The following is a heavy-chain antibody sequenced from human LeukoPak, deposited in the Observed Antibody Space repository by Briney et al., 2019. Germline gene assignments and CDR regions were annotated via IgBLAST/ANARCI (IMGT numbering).Heavy chain of an antibody. V-gene: IGHV3-23*01. CDR1: GFSFSTYS. Sequence: GGSLRLYCGASGFSFSTYSMSWVRQAPGNGLEGVSSIRGSGADKYYADSVKGRFSISRDNSQDTLSLQMNSLRAEDTAVYYCAKISWDGRGTFDWGRGTLVTVSS. D-gene: IGHD1/OR15-1a*01. CDR2: IRGSGADK. J-gene: IGHJ4*02. CDR3: AKISWDGRGTFD.